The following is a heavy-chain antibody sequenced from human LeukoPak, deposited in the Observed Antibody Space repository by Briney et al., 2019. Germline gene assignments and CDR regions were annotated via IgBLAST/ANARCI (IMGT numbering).Heavy chain of an antibody. CDR2: ISSNGGST. CDR1: GFTFSSYA. Sequence: GGSLRLSCSASGFTFSSYAMHWVRQAPGKGLEYVSAISSNGGSTYYADSVKGRFTIPRDNSKNTLYLQMSSLRAEDTAVYYCVKDGGVRGGYYNGMDVWGKGTTVTVSS. D-gene: IGHD3-10*01. CDR3: VKDGGVRGGYYNGMDV. J-gene: IGHJ6*04. V-gene: IGHV3-64D*06.